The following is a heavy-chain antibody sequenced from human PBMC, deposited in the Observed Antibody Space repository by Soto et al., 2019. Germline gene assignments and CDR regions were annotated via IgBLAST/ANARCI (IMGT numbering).Heavy chain of an antibody. CDR1: GFTFSSYG. J-gene: IGHJ4*02. CDR3: AGGREAAIFDY. D-gene: IGHD2-2*01. V-gene: IGHV3-30*03. Sequence: VQLVESGGGVVQPGRSLRLSCAASGFTFSSYGMHWVRQAPGKGLEWVAVISYDGSNKYYADSVKGRFTISRDNSKNTLYLQMNSLRAEDTAVYYCAGGREAAIFDYWGQGTLVTVSS. CDR2: ISYDGSNK.